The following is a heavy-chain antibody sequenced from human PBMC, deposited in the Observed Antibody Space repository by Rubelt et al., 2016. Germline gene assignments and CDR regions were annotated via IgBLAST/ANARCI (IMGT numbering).Heavy chain of an antibody. CDR3: AREIRGYFDY. CDR2: ISAYNGNT. J-gene: IGHJ4*02. CDR1: GYTFTSYG. V-gene: IGHV1-18*01. Sequence: QVQLVQSGAEVKKPGASVKVSCKASGYTFTSYGISWVRQAPGQGLEWMGWISAYNGNTNSAQKLSVRVTVTTDTSTGTAYMELGSLETDDTSGYYCAREIRGYFDYWGQGNRVTVSS.